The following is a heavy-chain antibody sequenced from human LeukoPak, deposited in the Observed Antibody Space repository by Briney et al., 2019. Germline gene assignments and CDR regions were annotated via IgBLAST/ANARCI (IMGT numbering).Heavy chain of an antibody. CDR1: GFTFSSYG. J-gene: IGHJ4*02. CDR3: AKDRSIGTYYTFDS. V-gene: IGHV3-30*02. CDR2: IWYDGTKK. Sequence: PGGSLRLSCAASGFTFSSYGMHWVRQAPGKGLEWVAFIWYDGTKKYYADSVKGRFTISRDNSKNTLYLQMSSLTAKDTAVYYCAKDRSIGTYYTFDSWGQGTLVTVSS. D-gene: IGHD1-26*01.